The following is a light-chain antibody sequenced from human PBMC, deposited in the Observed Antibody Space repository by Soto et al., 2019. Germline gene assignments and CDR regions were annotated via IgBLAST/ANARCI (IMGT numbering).Light chain of an antibody. CDR3: SSYAGTYTYV. V-gene: IGLV2-11*01. Sequence: QSALTQPPSVSGSPGQSVTISCTGTSSDVGAYDYVSWYQQHPGKAPKLMIFDVTKRPSGVPDRFSGSKSSNTASLTISGLQAEDEADYFCSSYAGTYTYVFGTGTKVTVL. CDR2: DVT. CDR1: SSDVGAYDY. J-gene: IGLJ1*01.